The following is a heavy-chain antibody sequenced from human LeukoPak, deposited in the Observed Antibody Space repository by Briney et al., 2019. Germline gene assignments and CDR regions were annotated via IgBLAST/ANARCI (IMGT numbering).Heavy chain of an antibody. D-gene: IGHD6-19*01. CDR1: GYTFTGYY. CDR2: INPNSGGT. CDR3: AKGTYRRIAVAGTVDY. V-gene: IGHV1-2*02. J-gene: IGHJ4*02. Sequence: GASVKVSCKASGYTFTGYYMHWVRQAPGQGLEWMGWINPNSGGTNYAQKFQGRVTMTRDTSISTAYMELSRLRSEDTAVYYCAKGTYRRIAVAGTVDYWGQGTLVTVST.